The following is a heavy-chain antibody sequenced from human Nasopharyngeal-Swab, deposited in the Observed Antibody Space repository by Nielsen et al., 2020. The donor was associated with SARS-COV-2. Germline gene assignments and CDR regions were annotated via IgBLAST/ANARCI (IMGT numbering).Heavy chain of an antibody. V-gene: IGHV3-30*03. CDR2: ISYDGSNK. D-gene: IGHD6-13*01. Sequence: GESLKISCAASGFTFSSYGMHWVRQAPGKGLERVAVISYDGSNKYYADSVKGRFTISRDNSKNTLYLQMNSLRAEDTAVYYCAGAGGPIAAAGPQIQNYYYYYGMDVWGQGTTVTVSS. J-gene: IGHJ6*02. CDR3: AGAGGPIAAAGPQIQNYYYYYGMDV. CDR1: GFTFSSYG.